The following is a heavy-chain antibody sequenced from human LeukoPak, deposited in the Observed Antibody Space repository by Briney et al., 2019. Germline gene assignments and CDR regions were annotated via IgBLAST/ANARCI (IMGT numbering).Heavy chain of an antibody. CDR2: ISYDGSNN. Sequence: GGSLRLSCAASGFPFTTYAMHWVRQAPGKGLEWVTVISYDGSNNYYADSEKGRFTISRDNSKNTLYLQMNSLRTEDTAVYYCARDVGYSSGWYDYYYGVDVWGQGTTVTVSS. CDR1: GFPFTTYA. V-gene: IGHV3-30-3*01. CDR3: ARDVGYSSGWYDYYYGVDV. J-gene: IGHJ6*02. D-gene: IGHD6-19*01.